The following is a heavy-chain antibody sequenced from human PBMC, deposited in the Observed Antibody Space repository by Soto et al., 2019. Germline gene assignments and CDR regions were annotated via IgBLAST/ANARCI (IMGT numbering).Heavy chain of an antibody. Sequence: QVQAVQSGAEVKKPGSSVKVSCKASGCTFRSYVISWVRQAPGQGLEWMGRIIPIFGTADYAQKFQGRVMITADASTSPAYTELSSLRSKHTAVYYCASESGRTRGMDVWGQGTTITVSS. J-gene: IGHJ6*02. CDR1: GCTFRSYV. D-gene: IGHD2-8*01. CDR3: ASESGRTRGMDV. CDR2: IIPIFGTA. V-gene: IGHV1-69*18.